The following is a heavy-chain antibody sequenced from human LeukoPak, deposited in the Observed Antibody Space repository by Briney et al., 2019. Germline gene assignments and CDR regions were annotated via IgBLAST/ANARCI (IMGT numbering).Heavy chain of an antibody. Sequence: ASVKVSCKASGYTFTSYYMHWVRQAPGQGLEWMWWINPNSGGTNYAQKFQGRVTMTRDTSISTAYMELSRLRSDDTAVYYCARVLDIAARYFDYWGQGTLVTVSS. J-gene: IGHJ4*02. CDR3: ARVLDIAARYFDY. CDR1: GYTFTSYY. D-gene: IGHD6-6*01. CDR2: INPNSGGT. V-gene: IGHV1-2*02.